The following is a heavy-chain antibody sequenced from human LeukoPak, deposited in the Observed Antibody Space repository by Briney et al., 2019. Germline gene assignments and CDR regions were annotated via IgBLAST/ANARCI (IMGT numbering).Heavy chain of an antibody. D-gene: IGHD3-22*01. CDR3: ARGHQDFYYYDSSGYYPPSY. CDR1: GFTFSSYS. V-gene: IGHV3-21*01. J-gene: IGHJ4*02. CDR2: ISSSSSYI. Sequence: PGGSLRLSCAASGFTFSSYSMNWVRQAPGKGLEWVSSISSSSSYIYYADSVKGRFTISRDNAKNSLYLQMNSLRAEDTAVYYCARGHQDFYYYDSSGYYPPSYWGQGTLVTVSS.